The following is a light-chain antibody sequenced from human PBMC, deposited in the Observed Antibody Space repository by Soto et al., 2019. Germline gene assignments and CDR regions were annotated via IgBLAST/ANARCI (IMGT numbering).Light chain of an antibody. CDR1: SSDVGGYNY. V-gene: IGLV2-11*01. CDR2: DVN. Sequence: QSALTQPRSVSGSPGQSVTISCTGTSSDVGGYNYVSWYQQHPGKAPKLMIYDVNKRPSGVPDRFSGSKSANTASLTISGLQAEHEADYYCCSYAGSYTLYVSGTGTKVTVL. CDR3: CSYAGSYTLYV. J-gene: IGLJ1*01.